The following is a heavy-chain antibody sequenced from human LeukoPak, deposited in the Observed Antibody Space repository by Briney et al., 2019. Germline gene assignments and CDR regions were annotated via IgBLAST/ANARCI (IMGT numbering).Heavy chain of an antibody. CDR3: ARGYAQLDY. J-gene: IGHJ4*02. D-gene: IGHD2-2*01. V-gene: IGHV4-59*08. CDR2: IYSSGAT. Sequence: SETLSLTCTVSGSSINNYFWTWIRQPPGKGLEWIGYIYSSGATHYNPSLKSRPTISLDTSKKQFSLKLTSVTAADTAVYYCARGYAQLDYWGQGTLVTVSS. CDR1: GSSINNYF.